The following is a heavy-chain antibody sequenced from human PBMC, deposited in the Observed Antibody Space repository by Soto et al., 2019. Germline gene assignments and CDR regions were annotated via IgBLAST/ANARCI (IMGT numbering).Heavy chain of an antibody. J-gene: IGHJ5*02. Sequence: SETLSLTCAPSGDSISSVNWWTWVRQSPGQGLEWIGDIYHTGITNYNPYLQSRVTISVDKFKKEFSLNLTSVTAADTAVYYCERSQGYFAIYYSDPWGQGTLVPVSS. CDR2: IYHTGIT. CDR1: GDSISSVNW. CDR3: ERSQGYFAIYYSDP. D-gene: IGHD3-9*01. V-gene: IGHV4-4*02.